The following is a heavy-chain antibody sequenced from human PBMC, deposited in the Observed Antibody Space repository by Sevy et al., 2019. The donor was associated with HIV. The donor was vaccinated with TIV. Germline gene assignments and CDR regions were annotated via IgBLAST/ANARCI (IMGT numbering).Heavy chain of an antibody. CDR3: TRDGGGDYFDY. J-gene: IGHJ4*02. CDR2: ISYDGGKT. V-gene: IGHV3-30*04. D-gene: IGHD2-15*01. Sequence: RLSCAASGFTFRRYAMHWVRQAPGQGLESVAVISYDGGKTYHADSLKGRFTISRDNSENTLYLQMNSLRAEDTAVYYCTRDGGGDYFDYWGLGTLVTVSS. CDR1: GFTFRRYA.